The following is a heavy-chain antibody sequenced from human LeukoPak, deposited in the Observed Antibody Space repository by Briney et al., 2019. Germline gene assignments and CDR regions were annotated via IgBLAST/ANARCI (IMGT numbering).Heavy chain of an antibody. V-gene: IGHV4-59*08. J-gene: IGHJ4*02. CDR2: IYYSGST. D-gene: IGHD3-22*01. CDR3: AEYYYDSSGYYYFDY. CDR1: GGSISSYY. Sequence: SEPLSLTFTVSGGSISSYYWSWIRQPPGKGLEWIGYIYYSGSTNYNPSLKSRVTISVDTSKNQFSLKLSSVTAAGTAVYYCAEYYYDSSGYYYFDYWGQGTLVTVSS.